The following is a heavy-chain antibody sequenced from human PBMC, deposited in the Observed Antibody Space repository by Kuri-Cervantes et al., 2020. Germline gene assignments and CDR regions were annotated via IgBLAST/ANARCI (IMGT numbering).Heavy chain of an antibody. J-gene: IGHJ4*02. Sequence: GGSLRLSCAVSEFTISSNYMSWIRQAPGKGLEWISYISNSGTTIYYAADSVKGRFTLSRDNAENSLYLQMNSLRAEDTAVYYCARDKGIYDPSGVRGYYFDYWGQGTLVTVSS. CDR2: ISNSGTTI. D-gene: IGHD3-22*01. CDR1: EFTISSNY. V-gene: IGHV3-11*01. CDR3: ARDKGIYDPSGVRGYYFDY.